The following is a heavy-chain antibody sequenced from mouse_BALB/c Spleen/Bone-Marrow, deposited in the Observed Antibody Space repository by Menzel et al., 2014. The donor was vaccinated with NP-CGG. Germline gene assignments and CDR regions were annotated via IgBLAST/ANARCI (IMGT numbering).Heavy chain of an antibody. CDR2: INYNGDGI. CDR1: GFTFSNYG. Sequence: EVQGVESGGGLVQPGGSLKLSCAASGFTFSNYGMSWVRQTPDKRLELVANINYNGDGIYYPDSVKGRFTISRDNAKNTLSLQIPIQVSEYTAMCGCASDFYHHPRFFFWTETALTPIYA. D-gene: IGHD1-2*01. J-gene: IGHJ4*01. CDR3: ASDFYHHPRFFFWTETALTPIYA. V-gene: IGHV5-6-3*01.